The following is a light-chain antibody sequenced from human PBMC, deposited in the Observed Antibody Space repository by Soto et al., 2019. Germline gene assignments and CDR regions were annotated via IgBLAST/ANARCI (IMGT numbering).Light chain of an antibody. CDR3: SSYTSRNTWV. CDR2: EVS. Sequence: QSALTQPASVSGSPGQSITISYTGTNGDVGTYDYVSWYQQHPGKAPKLMISEVSNRPSGVSNRFSGSKFGNTASLTVSGLQAEDEADYYCSSYTSRNTWVFGGGTKLTVL. V-gene: IGLV2-14*01. CDR1: NGDVGTYDY. J-gene: IGLJ3*02.